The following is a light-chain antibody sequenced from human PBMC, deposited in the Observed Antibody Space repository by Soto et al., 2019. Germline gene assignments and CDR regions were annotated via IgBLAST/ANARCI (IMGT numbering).Light chain of an antibody. V-gene: IGLV2-14*01. J-gene: IGLJ2*01. CDR1: SSDVGGYNY. CDR2: EVS. CDR3: SSYTSSSTRG. Sequence: QSALTQPASVSGSPGQSITISCTGTSSDVGGYNYVSWYQQHPGKAPKLMIYEVSNRPSGVSTRFSGSKSGNTASLTISGLQAEDEADYYCSSYTSSSTRGFGGGTKLTVL.